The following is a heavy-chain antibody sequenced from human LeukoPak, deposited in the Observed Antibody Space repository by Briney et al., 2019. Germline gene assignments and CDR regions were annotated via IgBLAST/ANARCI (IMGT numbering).Heavy chain of an antibody. D-gene: IGHD4/OR15-4a*01. CDR2: IYTSGST. Sequence: KPSQTLSLTCTVSGGSISSGSYYWRWIRQPAGKGLEWIGRIYTSGSTNYNPSLKSRVTISVDTSKNQFSLKLSSVTAADTAVYYCARTHDYGPHYYYGMDVWGQGTTVTVSS. CDR3: ARTHDYGPHYYYGMDV. V-gene: IGHV4-61*02. J-gene: IGHJ6*02. CDR1: GGSISSGSYY.